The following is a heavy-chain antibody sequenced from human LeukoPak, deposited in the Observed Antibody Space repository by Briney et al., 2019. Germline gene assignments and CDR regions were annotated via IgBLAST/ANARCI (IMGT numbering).Heavy chain of an antibody. D-gene: IGHD5-24*01. CDR3: ARRVAEMATTPFFDY. J-gene: IGHJ4*02. CDR1: GYSISSGYY. Sequence: TSETLSLTCTVSGYSISSGYYWGWIRQPPGKGLEWIGSIYYSGSTYYNPSLKSRVTISVDTSKNQFSLKLSSVTAADTAVYYCARRVAEMATTPFFDYWGQGTLVTVSS. V-gene: IGHV4-38-2*02. CDR2: IYYSGST.